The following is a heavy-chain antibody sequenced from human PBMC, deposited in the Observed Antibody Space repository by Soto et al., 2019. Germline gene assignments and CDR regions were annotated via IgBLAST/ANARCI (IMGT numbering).Heavy chain of an antibody. D-gene: IGHD1-26*01. Sequence: ASVKVSCKASGYTFTSYAMHCVRQAPGQRLEWMGGINAIFGKAKYSQKFQGRVTITADASTSTAYMELSSLGSEDTAVYFCAMQIVGASNNLLEPLGQGTLVTVSS. CDR2: INAIFGKA. CDR1: GYTFTSYA. V-gene: IGHV1-3*01. J-gene: IGHJ5*02. CDR3: AMQIVGASNNLLEP.